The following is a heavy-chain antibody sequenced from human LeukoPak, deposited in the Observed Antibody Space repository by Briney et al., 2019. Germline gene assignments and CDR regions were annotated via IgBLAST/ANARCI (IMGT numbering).Heavy chain of an antibody. J-gene: IGHJ5*02. CDR1: GYSFTNYW. CDR2: IHSGNSET. Sequence: GESLKISCKGSGYSFTNYWIAWVRQTPGKGLEWMGVIHSGNSETRYRPSFQGQVTILVDKPISTAFLQWSSLQASDSAMYYCARHLNYHDSTGYYYADSWGQGTLVTVSS. V-gene: IGHV5-51*01. D-gene: IGHD3-22*01. CDR3: ARHLNYHDSTGYYYADS.